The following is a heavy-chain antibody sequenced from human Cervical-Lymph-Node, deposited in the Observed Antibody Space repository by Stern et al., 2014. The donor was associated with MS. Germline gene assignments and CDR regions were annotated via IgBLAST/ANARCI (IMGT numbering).Heavy chain of an antibody. Sequence: QVQLVESGGGLVKPGGSLRLSCAASGFLFSDYYMSWIRQAPGKGLEWVSYISMNSRNINYAVSVKGRFTISRDDARNSLYLQMNSLRVEDTAIYYCARAHDPPFWSGYNSPVGYLDYWGQGNLVTVSS. CDR2: ISMNSRNI. D-gene: IGHD3-3*01. CDR1: GFLFSDYY. V-gene: IGHV3-11*06. CDR3: ARAHDPPFWSGYNSPVGYLDY. J-gene: IGHJ4*02.